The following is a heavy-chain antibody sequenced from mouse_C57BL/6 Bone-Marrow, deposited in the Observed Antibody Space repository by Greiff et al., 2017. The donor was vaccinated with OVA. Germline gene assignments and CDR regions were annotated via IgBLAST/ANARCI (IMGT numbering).Heavy chain of an antibody. J-gene: IGHJ2*01. Sequence: EVQLQESGPGLVKPSQSLSLTCSVPGYSITSGYYWNWIRQFPGNKLEWMGYISYDGSNNYNPSLKNRISITRDTSKNQFFLKLNSVTTEDTATYYCARGDSSGFYYFDYWGQGTTLTVSS. CDR1: GYSITSGYY. CDR3: ARGDSSGFYYFDY. V-gene: IGHV3-6*01. D-gene: IGHD3-2*02. CDR2: ISYDGSN.